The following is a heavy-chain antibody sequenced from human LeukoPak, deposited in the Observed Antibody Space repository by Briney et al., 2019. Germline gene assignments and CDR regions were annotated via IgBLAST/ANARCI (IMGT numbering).Heavy chain of an antibody. J-gene: IGHJ4*02. D-gene: IGHD3-9*01. CDR1: GFTFSSYG. CDR2: ISYDGSNK. Sequence: PGGSLRLSCAASGFTFSSYGMHWVRQAPGKGLEWVAVISYDGSNKYYADSVKGRLTISRDNSKNTLYLQMNSLRAEDTAVYYCAKDSSYDILTGCFDYWGQGTLVTVSS. CDR3: AKDSSYDILTGCFDY. V-gene: IGHV3-30*18.